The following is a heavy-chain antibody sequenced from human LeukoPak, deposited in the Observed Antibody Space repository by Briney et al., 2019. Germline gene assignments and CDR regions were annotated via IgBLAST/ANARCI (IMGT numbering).Heavy chain of an antibody. CDR2: IYTSGST. V-gene: IGHV4-4*07. D-gene: IGHD6-13*01. Sequence: PSETLSLTCTASGGSISSNYWSWIRQPAGKGLEWIGRIYTSGSTNYNPSLKSRVTMSVDTSKNQFSLKLSSVTAADTAVYYCARDRIAAAGTVIDYWGQGTLVTVSS. J-gene: IGHJ4*02. CDR3: ARDRIAAAGTVIDY. CDR1: GGSISSNY.